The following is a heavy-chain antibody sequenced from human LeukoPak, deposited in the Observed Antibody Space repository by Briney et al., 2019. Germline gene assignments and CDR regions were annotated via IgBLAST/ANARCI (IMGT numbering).Heavy chain of an antibody. Sequence: GGSLRLSCAASGFTFSTFAMSWVRQAPGKGPEWVSVVSGSADSTYYADSVKGRFTISRDNSKNTLYLQMNSLRAEDTAVYYCATSSSWYLRNHGVRYYYYMDVWGKGTTVTVSS. CDR3: ATSSSWYLRNHGVRYYYYMDV. J-gene: IGHJ6*03. D-gene: IGHD6-13*01. CDR1: GFTFSTFA. CDR2: VSGSADST. V-gene: IGHV3-23*01.